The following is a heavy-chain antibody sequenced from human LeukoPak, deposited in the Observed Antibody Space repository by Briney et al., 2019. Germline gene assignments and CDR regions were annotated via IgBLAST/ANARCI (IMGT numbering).Heavy chain of an antibody. CDR1: GGSISSGSYY. V-gene: IGHV4-61*02. CDR2: ICTSGST. Sequence: SETLSLTCTVSGGSISSGSYYWSWIRQPAGKGLEWIGRICTSGSTNYNPSLKSRVTISVDTSKNQFSLKLSSVTAADTAVYYCARGVGVGATFDYWGQGTLVTVSS. CDR3: ARGVGVGATFDY. D-gene: IGHD1-26*01. J-gene: IGHJ4*02.